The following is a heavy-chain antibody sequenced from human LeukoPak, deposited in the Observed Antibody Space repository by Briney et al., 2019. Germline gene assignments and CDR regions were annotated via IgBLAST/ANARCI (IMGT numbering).Heavy chain of an antibody. D-gene: IGHD1-26*01. V-gene: IGHV4-34*01. J-gene: IGHJ6*03. CDR2: INHSGST. CDR1: GGSFSGYY. Sequence: SETLSLTCAVYGGSFSGYYWSWIRQPPGKGLEWIGEINHSGSTNYNPSLKSRVTISVDTSKNQFSLKLSSVTAADTAVYYCARLGGSYLPYYYYYMDVWGKGTTVTVSS. CDR3: ARLGGSYLPYYYYYMDV.